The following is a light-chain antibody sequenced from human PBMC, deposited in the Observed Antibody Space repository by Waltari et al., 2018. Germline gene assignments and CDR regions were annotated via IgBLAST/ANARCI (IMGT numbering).Light chain of an antibody. CDR1: TYDIGYYDY. J-gene: IGLJ3*02. Sequence: QSALTQPASVSGSPGQSITISCTGPTYDIGYYDYVSWYQQHLGRAPKLRLYDVRERPSGVSDRLSGSKSGNTASLIISGLQADDEADYYCSSHTTRSTWVFGGGTKLTVL. CDR2: DVR. CDR3: SSHTTRSTWV. V-gene: IGLV2-14*03.